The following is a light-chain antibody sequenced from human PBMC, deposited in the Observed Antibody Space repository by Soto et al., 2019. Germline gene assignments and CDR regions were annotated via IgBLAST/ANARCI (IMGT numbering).Light chain of an antibody. CDR1: SGHSGYI. V-gene: IGLV4-60*03. CDR2: LESSGSY. CDR3: ETWDSNTRV. Sequence: QPVLTQSSSASASLGSSVKLTCSLSSGHSGYIIAWHQQQPGKAPRYLMKLESSGSYNKGSGVPDRFSGSSSGADRYLTISNLQSEDEADYYCETWDSNTRVFGGGTKVTVL. J-gene: IGLJ2*01.